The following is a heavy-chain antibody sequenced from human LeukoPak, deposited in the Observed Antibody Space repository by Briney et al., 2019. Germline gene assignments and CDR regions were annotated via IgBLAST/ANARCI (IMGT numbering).Heavy chain of an antibody. CDR1: GFTFSNAW. D-gene: IGHD2/OR15-2a*01. CDR2: IISKVDGGTA. J-gene: IGHJ4*02. CDR3: TTSWGTTTRFVDY. Sequence: GGSLRLSCAASGFTFSNAWMSWVRQAPGKGLEWVGRIISKVDGGTADYAAPVKGRFTISRDDSKNTVYLQMNSLKTEDTAVYYCTTSWGTTTRFVDYWGQGNLVSVSS. V-gene: IGHV3-15*01.